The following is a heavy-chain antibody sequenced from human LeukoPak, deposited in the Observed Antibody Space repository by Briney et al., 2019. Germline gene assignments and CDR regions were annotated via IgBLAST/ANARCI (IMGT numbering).Heavy chain of an antibody. CDR2: IKGDGSEK. CDR3: AREENRSRWLHP. J-gene: IGHJ5*02. CDR1: GFTFSSYW. Sequence: GGSLRLSCAASGFTFSSYWMSWVRLAPGKGLEWVANIKGDGSEKWYADSVKGRFTISRDNAQNSVHLQMNSLRAEDTAVYHCAREENRSRWLHPWGQGTLVTVTS. D-gene: IGHD5-24*01. V-gene: IGHV3-7*01.